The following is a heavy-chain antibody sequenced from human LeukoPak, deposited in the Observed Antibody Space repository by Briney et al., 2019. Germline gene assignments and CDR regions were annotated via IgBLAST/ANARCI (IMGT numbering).Heavy chain of an antibody. D-gene: IGHD1-26*01. J-gene: IGHJ4*02. Sequence: SETLSLTCTVTGGSISNYYWSWIRQPPGKGLEWIGYIYTSGSTNCSPSLKSRVTMSVDTSKNWFSLKLSSVTAADTAVYYCARGGWELELDYWGQGILVTVSS. V-gene: IGHV4-59*01. CDR3: ARGGWELELDY. CDR1: GGSISNYY. CDR2: IYTSGST.